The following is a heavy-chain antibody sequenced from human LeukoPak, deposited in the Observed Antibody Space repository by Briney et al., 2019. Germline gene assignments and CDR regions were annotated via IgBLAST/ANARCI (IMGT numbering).Heavy chain of an antibody. CDR3: ARDTENSTYGWGAFDI. D-gene: IGHD2/OR15-2a*01. Sequence: PGGSLRLSCAASGFTVSSSNMNWVRQAPGKGLEWVSVIYSGGNTYYADSVKDRFTISRDNSKNTLYLQMSGLRTEDTAVYYCARDTENSTYGWGAFDIWGQGTMVTVSS. J-gene: IGHJ3*02. CDR2: IYSGGNT. CDR1: GFTVSSSN. V-gene: IGHV3-66*01.